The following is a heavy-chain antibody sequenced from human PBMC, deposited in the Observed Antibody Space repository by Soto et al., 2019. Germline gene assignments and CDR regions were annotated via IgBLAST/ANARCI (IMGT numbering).Heavy chain of an antibody. V-gene: IGHV4-59*12. D-gene: IGHD4-17*01. Sequence: SETLSLTCTVSGGSISSYYWSWIRQPPGKGLEWIGYIYHSGSTYYNPSLKSRVTISVDRSENQFSLKLSSVTAADTAVYYCARPDSTTYEFDPWGQGTLVTVSS. J-gene: IGHJ5*02. CDR3: ARPDSTTYEFDP. CDR1: GGSISSYY. CDR2: IYHSGST.